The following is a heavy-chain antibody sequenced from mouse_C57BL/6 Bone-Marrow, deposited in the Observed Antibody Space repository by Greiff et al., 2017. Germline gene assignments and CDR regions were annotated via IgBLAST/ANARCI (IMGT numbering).Heavy chain of an antibody. Sequence: QVQLKESGAELARPGASVKLSCKASGYTFTSYGISWVKQRTGQGLEWIGEIYPRSGNTYYNEKFKGKATLTADKSSSTAYMELRSLTSEDSAVYFCARGELGRSAWFAYWGQGTLVTVSA. J-gene: IGHJ3*01. CDR3: ARGELGRSAWFAY. CDR2: IYPRSGNT. CDR1: GYTFTSYG. D-gene: IGHD4-1*01. V-gene: IGHV1-81*01.